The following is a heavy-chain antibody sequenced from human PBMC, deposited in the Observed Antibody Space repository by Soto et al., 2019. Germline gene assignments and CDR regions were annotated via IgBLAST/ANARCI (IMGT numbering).Heavy chain of an antibody. CDR2: ISYDGSNK. J-gene: IGHJ6*02. CDR1: GFTFSSYG. CDR3: VKDGSSGWPYYYGMDV. D-gene: IGHD6-19*01. Sequence: VQLVESGGGVVQPGRSLRLSCAASGFTFSSYGMHWVRQAPGKGLEWVAVISYDGSNKYYADSVKGRFTISRDNSKNTLYLQMSGLRAEDTAVYYCVKDGSSGWPYYYGMDVWGQGTTVTVSS. V-gene: IGHV3-30*18.